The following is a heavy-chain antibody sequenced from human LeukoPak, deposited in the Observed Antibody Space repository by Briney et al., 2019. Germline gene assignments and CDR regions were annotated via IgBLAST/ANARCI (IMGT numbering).Heavy chain of an antibody. CDR3: ARNQQLGGHSYYYYGMDV. CDR1: GFTFSSYG. D-gene: IGHD3-16*01. CDR2: ISGSGGST. J-gene: IGHJ6*02. Sequence: SGRSLRLSCAASGFTFSSYGMHWVRQAPGKGLEWVSVISGSGGSTYYADSVKGRFTISRDNSKNTLYLQMNSLRADDTAIYYCARNQQLGGHSYYYYGMDVWGQGTTVTVSS. V-gene: IGHV3-23*01.